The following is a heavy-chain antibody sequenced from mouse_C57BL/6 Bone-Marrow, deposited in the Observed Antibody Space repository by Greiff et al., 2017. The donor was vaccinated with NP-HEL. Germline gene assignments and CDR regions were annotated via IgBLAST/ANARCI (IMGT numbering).Heavy chain of an antibody. V-gene: IGHV10-1*01. J-gene: IGHJ4*01. CDR2: IRSKSNNYAT. D-gene: IGHD2-5*01. Sequence: EVQRVESGGGLVQPKGSLKLSCAASGFSFNTYAMNWVRQAPGKGLEWVARIRSKSNNYATYYADSVKDRFTISRDDSESMLYLQMNNLKTEDTAMYYCVSLYSNYGYAMDYWGQGTSVTVSS. CDR3: VSLYSNYGYAMDY. CDR1: GFSFNTYA.